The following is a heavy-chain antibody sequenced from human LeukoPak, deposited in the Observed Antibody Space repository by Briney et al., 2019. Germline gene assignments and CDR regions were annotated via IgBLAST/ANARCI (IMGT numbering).Heavy chain of an antibody. D-gene: IGHD1-26*01. CDR1: GFTFSDYY. J-gene: IGHJ6*03. CDR3: ARDPYSGAYGDTYYYFMDV. CDR2: ISSSGSTI. V-gene: IGHV3-11*04. Sequence: KPGGSLRLSCAASGFTFSDYYMSWIRQAPGKGLEWVSYISSSGSTIYYADSVKGRFTISRDNARNSLYLQMNSLTAEDTAVYYCARDPYSGAYGDTYYYFMDVWGKGTMVTVSS.